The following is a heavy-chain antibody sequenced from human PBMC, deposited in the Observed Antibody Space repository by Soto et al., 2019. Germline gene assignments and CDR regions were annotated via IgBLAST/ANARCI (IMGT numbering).Heavy chain of an antibody. J-gene: IGHJ5*02. V-gene: IGHV4-59*01. CDR1: GGSISSYY. D-gene: IGHD3-9*01. CDR2: IYYSGST. CDR3: AREGDILTGYPTGFDP. Sequence: SETLSLTCTVSGGSISSYYWSWIRQPPGKGLEWIGYIYYSGSTNYNPSLKSRVTISVDTSKNQFSLKLSSVTAADTAVYYCAREGDILTGYPTGFDPWGQGTLVTVSS.